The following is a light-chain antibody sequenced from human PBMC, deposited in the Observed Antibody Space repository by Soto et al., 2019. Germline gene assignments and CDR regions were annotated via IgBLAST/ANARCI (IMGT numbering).Light chain of an antibody. CDR2: EVS. CDR1: SSDVGSHNY. V-gene: IGLV2-14*01. Sequence: QSVLTQPASVSGSPGQAITISCTGTSSDVGSHNYVCWYQQHPGKAPKLMIYEVSNRPSGFSNRFSGSKSGNTASLTISGLQAEDEADYYCSSYTTSDTWVFGGGTKLTVL. J-gene: IGLJ3*02. CDR3: SSYTTSDTWV.